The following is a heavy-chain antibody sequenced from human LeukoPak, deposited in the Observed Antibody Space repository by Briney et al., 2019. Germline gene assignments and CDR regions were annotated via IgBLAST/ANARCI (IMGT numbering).Heavy chain of an antibody. D-gene: IGHD2-15*01. CDR1: GGSISSYY. Sequence: SETLSLTCTVFGGSISSYYWSWIRQPPGKGLEWIGYIYYSGSTNYNPSLKSRVTISVDTSKNQFSLKLSSVTAADTAVYYCARVVVVAATYNYGMDVWGQGTTVTVSS. CDR2: IYYSGST. CDR3: ARVVVVAATYNYGMDV. V-gene: IGHV4-59*01. J-gene: IGHJ6*02.